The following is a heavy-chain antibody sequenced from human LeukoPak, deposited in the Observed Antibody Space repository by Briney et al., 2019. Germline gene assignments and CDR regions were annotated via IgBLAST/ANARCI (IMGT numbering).Heavy chain of an antibody. CDR2: IYYSGST. CDR3: ARGRGPFGY. D-gene: IGHD3-10*01. J-gene: IGHJ4*02. V-gene: IGHV4-34*01. Sequence: SETLSLTCAVYGGSFSGYYWSWIRQPPGKGLEWIGSIYYSGSTYYNPSLKSRVTISVDTSKNQFSLKLSSVTAADTAVYYCARGRGPFGYWGQGTLVTVSS. CDR1: GGSFSGYY.